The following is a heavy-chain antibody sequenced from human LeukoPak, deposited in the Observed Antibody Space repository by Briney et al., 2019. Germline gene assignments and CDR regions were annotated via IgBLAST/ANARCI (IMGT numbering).Heavy chain of an antibody. CDR2: ISNSDGST. J-gene: IGHJ4*02. D-gene: IGHD5-24*01. V-gene: IGHV3-23*01. Sequence: GGSLRLSCAASGFTFSSYAMNWVRQAPGKGLEWVSSISNSDGSTYYADFVKRRFTISRDNSKNTLHLQMNSLRAEDTAVYYCAKSLGCGGYTRYKGFDQWGQGTLVTVSS. CDR3: AKSLGCGGYTRYKGFDQ. CDR1: GFTFSSYA.